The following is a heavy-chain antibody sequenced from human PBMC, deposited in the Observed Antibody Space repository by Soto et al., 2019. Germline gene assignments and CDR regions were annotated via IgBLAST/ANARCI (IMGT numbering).Heavy chain of an antibody. Sequence: PGGSLRLSCAGSGSTFTDFTMTWVRQAPGKGLEWVSAISGDGLSTYYAGSVKGRFTIYRDNSKTTLYLQMNSLRAEDTAVYYCARRPDAFDIWGRGKMVTVSS. V-gene: IGHV3-23*01. CDR2: ISGDGLST. J-gene: IGHJ3*02. CDR1: GSTFTDFT. CDR3: ARRPDAFDI. D-gene: IGHD1-1*01.